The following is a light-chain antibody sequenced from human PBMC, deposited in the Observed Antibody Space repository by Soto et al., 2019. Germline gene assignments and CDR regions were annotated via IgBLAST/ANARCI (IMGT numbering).Light chain of an antibody. J-gene: IGKJ2*01. Sequence: DIVMTQSPDSLAVSLGERATINCKSSQSVLYSSNNRNYLAWYQQKPGQPPKLLIYWASTRESRVPDRFSGSGSGTDFTLTISSLQAEDVAVYYCQQYYSTPSYTFGQGTKLEIK. CDR3: QQYYSTPSYT. CDR1: QSVLYSSNNRNY. V-gene: IGKV4-1*01. CDR2: WAS.